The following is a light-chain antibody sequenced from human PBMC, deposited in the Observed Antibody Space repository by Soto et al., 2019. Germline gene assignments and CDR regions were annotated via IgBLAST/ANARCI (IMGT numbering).Light chain of an antibody. CDR1: SGHSSYI. CDR3: ATWGSNTHVV. V-gene: IGLV4-60*02. J-gene: IGLJ2*01. Sequence: QLVLTQSSSASASLGSSVTLTCTLSSGHSSYIIAWHQQQPGKAPRYLMKLAGRGSYNKGSGVPDRFSGSSSRADRYLTISNLQFEDEAESYCATWGSNTHVVFGGGTKLTVL. CDR2: LAGRGSY.